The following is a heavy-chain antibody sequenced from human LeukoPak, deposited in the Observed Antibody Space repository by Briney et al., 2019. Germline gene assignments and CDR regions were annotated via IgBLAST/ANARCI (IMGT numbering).Heavy chain of an antibody. Sequence: ASVKVSCKASGYTFTSYGISWVRQAPGQGLEWMGWISAYNGNTNYAQKLQGRVTMTTDTSTSTAYMELRRLRSDDTAVYYCARDLKLVMSTFGGVIAPGYWGQGPLVTVSS. CDR3: ARDLKLVMSTFGGVIAPGY. CDR2: ISAYNGNT. CDR1: GYTFTSYG. J-gene: IGHJ4*02. V-gene: IGHV1-18*01. D-gene: IGHD3-16*02.